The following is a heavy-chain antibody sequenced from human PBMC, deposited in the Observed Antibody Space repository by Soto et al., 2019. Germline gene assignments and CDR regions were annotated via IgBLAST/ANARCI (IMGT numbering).Heavy chain of an antibody. CDR2: IFTSGST. CDR1: GGSLNSYY. Sequence: SETLSLTCTVSGGSLNSYYWTWIRQPAGKGLEWIGRIFTSGSTDNNPSLKSRVIMSVDTSKNQFSLKLSSVTAADTAVYYCAAYNSTLGTFDIWGQGTMVTVSS. CDR3: AAYNSTLGTFDI. D-gene: IGHD6-13*01. J-gene: IGHJ3*02. V-gene: IGHV4-4*07.